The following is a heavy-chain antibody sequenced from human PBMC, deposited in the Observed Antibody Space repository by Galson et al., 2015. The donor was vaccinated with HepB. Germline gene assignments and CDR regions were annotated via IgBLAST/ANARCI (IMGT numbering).Heavy chain of an antibody. V-gene: IGHV3-30*14. CDR1: GFTFTNYA. CDR2: ISYDGSNK. Sequence: SLRLSCAASGFTFTNYAMHWVRQAPGKGLEWVAVISYDGSNKYYGDSEKGRFTISRDDSNETQFLHMTGLSAEDTGVYYCGRDLAIKQKRIGVDVCGQGTTVIVTS. D-gene: IGHD1-1*01. J-gene: IGHJ6*01. CDR3: GRDLAIKQKRIGVDV.